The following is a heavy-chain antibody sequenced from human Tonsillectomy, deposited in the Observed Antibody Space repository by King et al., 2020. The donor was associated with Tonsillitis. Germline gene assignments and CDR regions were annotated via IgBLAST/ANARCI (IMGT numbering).Heavy chain of an antibody. CDR1: GYTFTGYY. CDR2: INPNSGGS. V-gene: IGHV1-2*02. CDR3: ARDREGGYTLSEGDY. D-gene: IGHD5-12*01. Sequence: QLVQSGAEVKKPGASVKVSCKASGYTFTGYYMHWVRQAPGQGLEWMGWINPNSGGSNYAQKFQGRVTMTRDTSISTAYMELSRLSSDDTAVYYCARDREGGYTLSEGDYWGQGTLVTVSS. J-gene: IGHJ4*02.